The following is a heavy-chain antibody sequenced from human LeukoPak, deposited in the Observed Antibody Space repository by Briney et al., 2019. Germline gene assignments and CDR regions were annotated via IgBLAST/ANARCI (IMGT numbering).Heavy chain of an antibody. V-gene: IGHV4-38-2*01. Sequence: PSETLSLPCGVSGYSLSSGFYWGWLRQPPGEGVQWSGSLYYTGSAEYNPSLKSRLTMSMDKSKNHSAVKVNSVSAADTAGYYCARLWSGYNFDYWGQGTLVTVSS. CDR1: GYSLSSGFY. J-gene: IGHJ4*02. CDR2: LYYTGSA. CDR3: ARLWSGYNFDY. D-gene: IGHD5-24*01.